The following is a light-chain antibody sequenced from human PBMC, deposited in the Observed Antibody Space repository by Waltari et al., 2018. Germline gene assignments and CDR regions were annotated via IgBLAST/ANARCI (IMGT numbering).Light chain of an antibody. J-gene: IGKJ1*01. CDR2: GAS. CDR1: QSVSRA. V-gene: IGKV3-20*01. Sequence: EIFLTQSPGTLSLSLGERPTVSCRASQSVSRALAWYQQKPGQAPRLLIYGASTRATGSPDRFSGSGSGTDFSITISRPEPDDFAVYFCQHYLRLPVTCGQGTTVEI. CDR3: QHYLRLPVT.